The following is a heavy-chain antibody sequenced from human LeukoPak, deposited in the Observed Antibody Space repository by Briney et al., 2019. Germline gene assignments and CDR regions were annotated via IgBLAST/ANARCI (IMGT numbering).Heavy chain of an antibody. CDR3: AGPYASSRGHFQH. D-gene: IGHD3-22*01. CDR1: GFTVSSNY. Sequence: GGSLRLSCAASGFTVSSNYMSWVRQAPGKGPEWVSVIYSGGSTYYADSVKGRFTISRDNSKNTLYLQMNSLRAEDTAVYYCAGPYASSRGHFQHWGQGTLVTVSS. CDR2: IYSGGST. V-gene: IGHV3-66*02. J-gene: IGHJ1*01.